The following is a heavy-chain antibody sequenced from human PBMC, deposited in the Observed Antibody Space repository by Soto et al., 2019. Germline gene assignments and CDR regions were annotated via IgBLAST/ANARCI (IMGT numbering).Heavy chain of an antibody. J-gene: IGHJ6*02. CDR2: VYYTGDT. D-gene: IGHD4-17*01. V-gene: IGHV4-59*08. CDR1: SGPDRSHN. CDR3: VIQGIDYLHGLVDV. Sequence: QVQLQQSGPRLVKPSDTLSLTCTVSSGPDRSHNWGWIRQPPGRVLEWIGHVYYTGDTAYNPSLRTRVTISADTPTHDNSLTMSSVTAANTAVYYCVIQGIDYLHGLVDVWGQATTVSVSS.